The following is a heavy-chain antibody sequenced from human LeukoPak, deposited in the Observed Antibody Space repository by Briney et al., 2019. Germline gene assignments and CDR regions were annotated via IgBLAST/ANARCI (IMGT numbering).Heavy chain of an antibody. CDR1: GFTFSSYG. D-gene: IGHD5-18*01. J-gene: IGHJ6*02. V-gene: IGHV3-30*03. CDR2: ISYDGSNK. Sequence: GGSLRLSCAASGFTFSSYGMHWVRQAPGKGLEWVAVISYDGSNKYYADSVKGRFTISRDNSKNTLYLQMNSLRAEDTAVYYCARDGDTAMVTGHYYGMDVWGQGTTVTVSS. CDR3: ARDGDTAMVTGHYYGMDV.